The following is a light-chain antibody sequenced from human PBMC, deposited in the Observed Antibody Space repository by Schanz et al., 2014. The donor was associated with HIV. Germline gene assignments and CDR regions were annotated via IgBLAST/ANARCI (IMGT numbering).Light chain of an antibody. CDR3: QQYYSYPPYT. J-gene: IGKJ2*01. CDR1: QGISSY. V-gene: IGKV1-8*01. Sequence: AIRITQSPSSLSASTGDRVTITCRASQGISSYLAWYQQKPGKAPKLLIYAASTLQSGVPSRFSGSGSGTDFTLTISCLQSEDFATYYCQQYYSYPPYTFGQGTKLDIK. CDR2: AAS.